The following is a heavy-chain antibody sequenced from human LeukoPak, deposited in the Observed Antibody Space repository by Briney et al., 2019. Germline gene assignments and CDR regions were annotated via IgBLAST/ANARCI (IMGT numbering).Heavy chain of an antibody. CDR1: GFSFSSYW. V-gene: IGHV3-7*03. CDR2: IKQDGSEK. J-gene: IGHJ3*02. CDR3: AKDMAGTTGAFDI. D-gene: IGHD1-14*01. Sequence: GGSLRLSCAASGFSFSSYWMRWVRQAPGKGLEWVASIKQDGSEKYYVDSVKGRFTISRDNAENSLYLQMNSLRPEDTALYYCAKDMAGTTGAFDIWGQGTMVTVSS.